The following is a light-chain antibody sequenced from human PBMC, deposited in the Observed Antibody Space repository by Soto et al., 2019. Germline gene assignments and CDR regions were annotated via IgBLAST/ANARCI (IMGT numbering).Light chain of an antibody. CDR1: TGPVTSGHW. Sequence: QAVVTQEPSLTVSPGGTVTLTCDSGTGPVTSGHWPYWLQQKPGQAPRTLIYDTSKKHSWTPARFSGYLLGGKAALTLSGAQPEDEADYYCFLSYSGARPVVFGGGTKLTVL. CDR3: FLSYSGARPVV. J-gene: IGLJ2*01. V-gene: IGLV7-46*01. CDR2: DTS.